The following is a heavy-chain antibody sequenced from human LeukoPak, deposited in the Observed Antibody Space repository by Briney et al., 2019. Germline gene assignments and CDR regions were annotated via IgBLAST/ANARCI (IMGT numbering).Heavy chain of an antibody. CDR2: IYHSGST. Sequence: SETLSLTCTVSGYSISSGYYWGWIRQPPGKGLEWIGSIYHSGSTYYNPSLKSRVTISVDTSKNQFSLKLSSVTAADTAVYYCARSAEYFQHWGPGTLVTVSS. J-gene: IGHJ1*01. CDR1: GYSISSGYY. V-gene: IGHV4-38-2*02. CDR3: ARSAEYFQH.